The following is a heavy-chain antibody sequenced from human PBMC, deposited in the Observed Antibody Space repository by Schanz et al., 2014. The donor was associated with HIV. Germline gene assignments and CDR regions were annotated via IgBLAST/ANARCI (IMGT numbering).Heavy chain of an antibody. V-gene: IGHV1-8*02. J-gene: IGHJ2*01. Sequence: QVRLVASGGGVVQPGRSLRLSCLASGFSLSGYGMNWVRQAPGQGLEWMGWGNPESGNTGMADKFLGRLSLTRFTSTGTAYMELDSLTSGDPAIYYCVRAASFHFDKEGYYRNWYFDFWGRGTLVAVSS. D-gene: IGHD1-26*01. CDR2: GNPESGNT. CDR3: VRAASFHFDKEGYYRNWYFDF. CDR1: GFSLSGYG.